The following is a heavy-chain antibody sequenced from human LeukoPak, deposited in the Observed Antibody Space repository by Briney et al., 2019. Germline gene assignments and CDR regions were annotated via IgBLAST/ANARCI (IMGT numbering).Heavy chain of an antibody. J-gene: IGHJ6*02. Sequence: PSGTLSLTCAVSGGSISSGNWWSWVRQPPGKGLEWIGEIYHSGSTNYNPSLKSRVTISVDKSKNQFSLKLSSVTAADTAVYYCARQIAVAGRFGGYYYHGMDVWGQGTTVTVSS. CDR2: IYHSGST. CDR1: GGSISSGNW. D-gene: IGHD6-19*01. CDR3: ARQIAVAGRFGGYYYHGMDV. V-gene: IGHV4-4*02.